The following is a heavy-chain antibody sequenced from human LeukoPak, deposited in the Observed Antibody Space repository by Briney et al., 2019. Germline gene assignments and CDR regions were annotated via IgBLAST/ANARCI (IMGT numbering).Heavy chain of an antibody. CDR3: ATLGTTVTNPFDY. CDR1: GGSISSYY. J-gene: IGHJ4*02. CDR2: IYYSGST. Sequence: SETLSLTCSVSGGSISSYYWIWIRQPPGKGLEWIGYIYYSGSTNCNPSLKSRVTISVDTSKNQFSLKLSSVTAADTAVYYCATLGTTVTNPFDYWGQGTLVTVSS. D-gene: IGHD4-17*01. V-gene: IGHV4-59*08.